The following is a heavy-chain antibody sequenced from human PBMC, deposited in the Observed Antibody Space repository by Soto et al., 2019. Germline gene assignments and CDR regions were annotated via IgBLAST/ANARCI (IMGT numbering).Heavy chain of an antibody. CDR2: ISGSGGST. D-gene: IGHD2-2*01. CDR3: AKVTSYFSSTNCLYTSASYYYYMDI. Sequence: EVQLLESGGGLVQPGGSLRLSCAASGFTFSSYAMSWVRKSPGKGLEWVSAISGSGGSTYYADSVKGRLTISRDNSKNTLYLQMNSLRAEDMAVYYCAKVTSYFSSTNCLYTSASYYYYMDIWGKGTTVTVSS. CDR1: GFTFSSYA. V-gene: IGHV3-23*01. J-gene: IGHJ6*03.